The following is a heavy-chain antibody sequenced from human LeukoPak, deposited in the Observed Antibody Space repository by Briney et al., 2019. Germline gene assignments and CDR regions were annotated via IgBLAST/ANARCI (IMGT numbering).Heavy chain of an antibody. J-gene: IGHJ4*02. CDR1: GGSISSYY. CDR3: ARGGVEMATSNGFDY. Sequence: SETLSLTCTVSGGSISSYYWSWIRQPPGKGLEWIGYIYYSGSTNYNPSFKSRVTISVDTSKNQFSLKLSSVTAADTAVYYCARGGVEMATSNGFDYWGQGTLVTVSS. CDR2: IYYSGST. V-gene: IGHV4-59*01. D-gene: IGHD5-24*01.